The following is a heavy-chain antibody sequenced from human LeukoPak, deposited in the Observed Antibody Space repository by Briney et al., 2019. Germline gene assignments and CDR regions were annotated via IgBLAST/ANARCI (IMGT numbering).Heavy chain of an antibody. CDR1: GFTFSLYA. CDR2: INDDSSDI. J-gene: IGHJ4*02. Sequence: GGSLRLSCAASGFTFSLYAMNWVHQAPGKGLEWVSYINDDSSDIHYAGSVRGRFTISREDARKTLYLHLSSLRVEATAVYYCARDTFQPGLIDSWGQGTLVTVSS. D-gene: IGHD2-2*01. CDR3: ARDTFQPGLIDS. V-gene: IGHV3-21*05.